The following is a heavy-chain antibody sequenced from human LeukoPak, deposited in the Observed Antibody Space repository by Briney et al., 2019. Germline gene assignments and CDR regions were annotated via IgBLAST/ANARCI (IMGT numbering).Heavy chain of an antibody. Sequence: ASVKVSCKASGYTFTSYDINWVRQATGQGLEWMGWMNPNSGNTGYAQKFQGRVTMTRSTSISTAYMELSSLRSEDTAVYYCARAYGSGSYYYWFDPWGQGTLVTVSS. CDR3: ARAYGSGSYYYWFDP. J-gene: IGHJ5*02. CDR1: GYTFTSYD. D-gene: IGHD3-10*01. CDR2: MNPNSGNT. V-gene: IGHV1-8*01.